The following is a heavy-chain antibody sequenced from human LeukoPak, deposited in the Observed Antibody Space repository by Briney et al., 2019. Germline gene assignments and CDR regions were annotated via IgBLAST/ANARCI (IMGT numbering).Heavy chain of an antibody. V-gene: IGHV4-59*01. J-gene: IGHJ3*02. CDR3: ARDTVSGNGWYQI. CDR1: GDSITTYY. Sequence: SETLSLTCTVSGDSITTYYWSWIRQTPGKGLEWIAYMSYRGSTDYNPSLQSRVTISIDTSKNQFSLNLKSATAADTAVYYCARDTVSGNGWYQIWGQGTMVTVS. D-gene: IGHD6-19*01. CDR2: MSYRGST.